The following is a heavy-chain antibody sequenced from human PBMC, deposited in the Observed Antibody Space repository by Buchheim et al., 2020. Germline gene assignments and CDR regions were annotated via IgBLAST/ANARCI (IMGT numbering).Heavy chain of an antibody. CDR3: ARGWGGSGWDYFDY. V-gene: IGHV3-33*01. J-gene: IGHJ4*02. Sequence: QVQLVESGGGAVQPGRSLRLSCAASGFTFSSYAMHWVRQAPGKGLEWVTLIWFDGSDKYYADSVKGRFTISRDNSKNTLYLQMNSLRAEDTAVYYCARGWGGSGWDYFDYWGQGTL. D-gene: IGHD6-19*01. CDR1: GFTFSSYA. CDR2: IWFDGSDK.